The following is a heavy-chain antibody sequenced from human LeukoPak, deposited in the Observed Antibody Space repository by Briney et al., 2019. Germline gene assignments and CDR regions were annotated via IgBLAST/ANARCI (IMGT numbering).Heavy chain of an antibody. CDR3: ARTVGVAAAAFDS. CDR2: GYTSGRT. V-gene: IGHV4-61*02. CDR1: GDSISSGRDY. D-gene: IGHD6-13*01. Sequence: SETLSLTCIVSGDSISSGRDYWTWLRQPAGRGLAWLGRGYTSGRTNYNTSLKSRVTISADTSRNQFSLKLSSVTGADTAVYYCARTVGVAAAAFDSWGQGTMVTASS. J-gene: IGHJ3*02.